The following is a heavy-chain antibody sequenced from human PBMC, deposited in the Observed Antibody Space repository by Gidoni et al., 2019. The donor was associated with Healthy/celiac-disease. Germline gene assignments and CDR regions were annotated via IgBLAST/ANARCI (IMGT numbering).Heavy chain of an antibody. CDR2: GTT. CDR3: TRAQLPLTDRYGMDV. Sequence: GTTEYAASVKGRFTISRDDSKSIAYLQMNSLKTEDTAVYYCTRAQLPLTDRYGMDVWGQGTTVTVSS. V-gene: IGHV3-49*02. J-gene: IGHJ6*02. D-gene: IGHD2-2*01.